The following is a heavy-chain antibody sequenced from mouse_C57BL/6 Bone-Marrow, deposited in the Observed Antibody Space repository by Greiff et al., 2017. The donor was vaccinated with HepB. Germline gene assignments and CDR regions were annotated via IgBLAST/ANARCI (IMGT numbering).Heavy chain of an antibody. CDR1: GFTFSDYG. D-gene: IGHD1-1*01. J-gene: IGHJ1*03. Sequence: EVMLVESGGGLVKPGGSLKLSCAASGFTFSDYGMHWVRQAPEKGLEWVAYISSGSSTIYYADTVKGRFTISRDNAKNTLFLQMTSLRSEDTAMYYCARPFTTAVEGYFDVWGTGTTVTVSS. CDR3: ARPFTTAVEGYFDV. CDR2: ISSGSSTI. V-gene: IGHV5-17*01.